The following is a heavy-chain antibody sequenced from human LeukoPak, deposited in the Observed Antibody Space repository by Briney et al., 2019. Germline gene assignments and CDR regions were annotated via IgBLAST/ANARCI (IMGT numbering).Heavy chain of an antibody. CDR1: GGSMSSYY. V-gene: IGHV4-59*08. J-gene: IGHJ5*02. D-gene: IGHD6-19*01. Sequence: SETLSLTCTVSGGSMSSYYWSSIPQPPGKGLEWIGYIYYSGSTKYNPSLKSRVTISVDTSKNQFSLKLSSVTAADTAVYYCASSKTNGDTSGWYAWVDPWGQGTLVTVSS. CDR2: IYYSGST. CDR3: ASSKTNGDTSGWYAWVDP.